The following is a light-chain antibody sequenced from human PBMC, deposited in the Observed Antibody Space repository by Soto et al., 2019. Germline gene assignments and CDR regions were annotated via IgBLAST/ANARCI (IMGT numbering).Light chain of an antibody. CDR1: SSNIGSNT. J-gene: IGLJ3*02. Sequence: QSVLTQPPSASGIPGQRVTISCSGSSSNIGSNTVNWYQQLPGTAPKLLIYSDYQRPSGVPDRLSGSKSGTAASLAIRGLQSEAEADYYCAAWDDSLKGGVFGGGTKVTVL. V-gene: IGLV1-44*01. CDR2: SDY. CDR3: AAWDDSLKGGV.